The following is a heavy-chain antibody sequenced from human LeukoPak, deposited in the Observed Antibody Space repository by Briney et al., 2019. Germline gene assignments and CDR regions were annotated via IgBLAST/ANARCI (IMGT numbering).Heavy chain of an antibody. V-gene: IGHV4-39*01. Sequence: SETLSLTCTVSGGSISSSRYYWGWIRQPPGKGLEWIGSIYYSGTTYYNPSLQSRVTISVDTSKNQFSLKVSSVTAAGTAVYYCARASGWNGDYFDYWGQGTLVTVSS. CDR2: IYYSGTT. D-gene: IGHD6-19*01. CDR1: GGSISSSRYY. J-gene: IGHJ4*02. CDR3: ARASGWNGDYFDY.